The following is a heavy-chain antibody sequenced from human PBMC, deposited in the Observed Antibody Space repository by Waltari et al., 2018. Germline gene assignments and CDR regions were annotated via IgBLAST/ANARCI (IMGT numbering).Heavy chain of an antibody. V-gene: IGHV3-48*01. CDR2: ISSSSSTI. J-gene: IGHJ4*02. CDR1: GFTFSSDG. CDR3: ASLVLRVRDY. Sequence: EVQLVESGGGLVQPGGSLRLSCAASGFTFSSDGMNWVRQAPGKGLEWVSYISSSSSTIYYADSVKGRFTISRDNAKNSLYLQMNSLRAEDTAVYYCASLVLRVRDYWGQGTLVTVSS. D-gene: IGHD3-10*01.